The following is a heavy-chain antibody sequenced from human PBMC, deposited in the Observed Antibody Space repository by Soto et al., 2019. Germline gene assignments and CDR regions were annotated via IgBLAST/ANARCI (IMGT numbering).Heavy chain of an antibody. CDR3: ARLPVAAD. Sequence: SETLSLTCTVSGGSISRSSYYWGWVRQPPGKGLEWIGSIYYSGSTFYNPSLKSRVTISVDTSKNQFSLRLTSVTAADTAVYYCARLPVAADWGQGTPVTVSS. CDR1: GGSISRSSYY. D-gene: IGHD6-19*01. CDR2: IYYSGST. J-gene: IGHJ4*02. V-gene: IGHV4-39*01.